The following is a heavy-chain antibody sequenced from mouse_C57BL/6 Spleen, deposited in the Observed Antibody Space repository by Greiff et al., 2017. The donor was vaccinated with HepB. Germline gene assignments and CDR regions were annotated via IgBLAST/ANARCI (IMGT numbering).Heavy chain of an antibody. CDR1: GYTFTSYW. CDR3: ARWDGYPGDYFDY. J-gene: IGHJ2*01. Sequence: VQLQQPGAELVKPGASVKMSCKASGYTFTSYWITWVKQRPGQGLEWIGDIYPGSGSTNYNEKFKSKATLTVDTSSSTAYMQLSSLTSEDSAVYYCARWDGYPGDYFDYWGQGTTLTVSS. D-gene: IGHD2-3*01. CDR2: IYPGSGST. V-gene: IGHV1-55*01.